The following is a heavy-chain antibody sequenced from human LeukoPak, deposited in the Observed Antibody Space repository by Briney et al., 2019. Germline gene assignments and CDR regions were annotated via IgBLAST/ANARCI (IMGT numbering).Heavy chain of an antibody. V-gene: IGHV1-69*13. Sequence: ASVKVSCKASGGTFSSYAISWVRQAPGQGLEWMGRIIPIFGTANYAQKFQGRVTITADESTSTAYMELSSLRSEDTAVYYCARYFDWYGNAFDIWGQGTMVTVSS. D-gene: IGHD3-9*01. CDR1: GGTFSSYA. CDR2: IIPIFGTA. J-gene: IGHJ3*02. CDR3: ARYFDWYGNAFDI.